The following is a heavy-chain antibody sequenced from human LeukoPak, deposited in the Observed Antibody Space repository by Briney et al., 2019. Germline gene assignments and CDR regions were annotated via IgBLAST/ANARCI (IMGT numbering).Heavy chain of an antibody. CDR1: GFTFSDYA. D-gene: IGHD1-7*01. Sequence: GGSLRLSCAASGFTFSDYAMHWVRQAPGKGLEWVAVISKDGSDKYYPGSVRGRFTISRDNSKNTIYLQMDSLRAEDTAIYYCARDYWWNYDYWGQGTLVPVSS. V-gene: IGHV3-30-3*01. J-gene: IGHJ4*02. CDR2: ISKDGSDK. CDR3: ARDYWWNYDY.